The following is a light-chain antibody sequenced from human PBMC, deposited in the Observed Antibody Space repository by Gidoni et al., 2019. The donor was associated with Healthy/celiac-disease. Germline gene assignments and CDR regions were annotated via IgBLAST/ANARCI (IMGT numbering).Light chain of an antibody. CDR2: GNS. V-gene: IGLV1-40*01. Sequence: QSVLTQPPSVSGAPGQRVTISCTGSSSNSGAGYDLHWYQQLPGTAPKLLIYGNSNRPSGVPDRFSGSKSGTSASLAITGLQAEDEADYYCQSYDSSLSGPVVFGGGTKLTVL. J-gene: IGLJ2*01. CDR3: QSYDSSLSGPVV. CDR1: SSNSGAGYD.